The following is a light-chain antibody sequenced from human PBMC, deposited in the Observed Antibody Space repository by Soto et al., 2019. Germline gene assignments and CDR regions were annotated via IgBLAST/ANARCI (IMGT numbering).Light chain of an antibody. J-gene: IGLJ3*02. CDR3: AAWDASLNGWV. CDR1: TSNIGSNS. Sequence: QSALTQSPSASGTLGQRVTISCSGSTSNIGSNSVNWYQQLPGTAPKLLIYTNNQRPSGVPDRFSGSKSGTSGSLAISGLQSEDEADYYCAAWDASLNGWVFGGGTKLTVL. V-gene: IGLV1-44*01. CDR2: TNN.